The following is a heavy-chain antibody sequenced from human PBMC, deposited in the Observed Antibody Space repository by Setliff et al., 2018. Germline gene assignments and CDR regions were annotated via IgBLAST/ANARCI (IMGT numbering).Heavy chain of an antibody. Sequence: WASVKVSCKASGYTFTYFGLSWVRQAPGQGLEWMGWISPYNGQTTYAQRFQGRITMTTDTSTDTAYMELRNLRSDDTAIYFCAKEPAVSLTEAVRRTYYDYAMDAWGQGTTVTVSS. J-gene: IGHJ6*02. D-gene: IGHD3-9*01. V-gene: IGHV1-18*01. CDR2: ISPYNGQT. CDR3: AKEPAVSLTEAVRRTYYDYAMDA. CDR1: GYTFTYFG.